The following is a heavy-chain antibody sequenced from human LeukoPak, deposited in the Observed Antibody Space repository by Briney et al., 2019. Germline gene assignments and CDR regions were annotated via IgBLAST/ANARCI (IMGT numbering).Heavy chain of an antibody. CDR1: GFIFSSYS. CDR2: ISSSSWYI. V-gene: IGHV3-21*01. Sequence: PGGSVRLSCAACGFIFSSYSMNGVRQARGRGLEWVSFISSSSWYIYYADSVKGRFTISRDNAKNTLYLHMTSLRAEDTAVYYCARDWDYYDTSGTTTYYYYGKDVWGQGTTVTVSS. D-gene: IGHD3-22*01. J-gene: IGHJ6*02. CDR3: ARDWDYYDTSGTTTYYYYGKDV.